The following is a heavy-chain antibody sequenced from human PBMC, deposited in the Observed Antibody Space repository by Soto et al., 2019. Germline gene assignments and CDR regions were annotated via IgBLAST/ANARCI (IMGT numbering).Heavy chain of an antibody. CDR3: ARYIPGVRYYGMDV. D-gene: IGHD2-2*01. J-gene: IGHJ6*02. CDR2: IKQDGSEK. V-gene: IGHV3-7*03. Sequence: GGSLRLSCAASGFTFSSYWMSWVRQAPGKGLEWVANIKQDGSEKYYVDSVKGRFTISRDNARNTLYLQMSSLRAEDTAVYYCARYIPGVRYYGMDVWGQGTTVTVSS. CDR1: GFTFSSYW.